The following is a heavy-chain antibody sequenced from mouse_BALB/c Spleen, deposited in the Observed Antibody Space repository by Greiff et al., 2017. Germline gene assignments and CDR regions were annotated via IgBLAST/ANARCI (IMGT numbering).Heavy chain of an antibody. J-gene: IGHJ1*01. V-gene: IGHV5-6*01. D-gene: IGHD1-1*01. CDR2: ISSGGSYT. Sequence: EVQVVESGGGLVKPGGSLKLSCAASGFTFSSYAMSWVRQSPEKRLEWVAEISSGGSYTYYPDSVKGRFTISRDNAKNTLYLQMSSLKSEDTAMYYCASLYGSSLYWYFDVWGAGTTVTVSS. CDR1: GFTFSSYA. CDR3: ASLYGSSLYWYFDV.